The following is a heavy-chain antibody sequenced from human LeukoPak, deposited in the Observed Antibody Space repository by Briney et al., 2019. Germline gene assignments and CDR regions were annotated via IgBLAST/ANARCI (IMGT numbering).Heavy chain of an antibody. CDR2: ISAFNGNT. CDR3: ARGAHFGGYSGYGY. Sequence: ASVKVSCKASGYTFTSYGISWVRQAPGQGLEWMGWISAFNGNTNYAQKLQGRVTMTTDTSTSTAYMELRSLRSDDTAVYYCARGAHFGGYSGYGYWGQGTLVTVSS. J-gene: IGHJ4*02. D-gene: IGHD5-12*01. CDR1: GYTFTSYG. V-gene: IGHV1-18*01.